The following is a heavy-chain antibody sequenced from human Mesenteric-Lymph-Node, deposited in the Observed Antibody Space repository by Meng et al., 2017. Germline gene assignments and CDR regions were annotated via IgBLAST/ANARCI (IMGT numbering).Heavy chain of an antibody. CDR3: AREALHYYDSSVLAY. J-gene: IGHJ4*02. D-gene: IGHD3-22*01. V-gene: IGHV4-34*01. CDR2: INHSGSA. CDR1: GGSFSGYY. Sequence: QDRGGGLFKPSETTSPTCVVYGGSFSGYYWSWISQPPGKGLEGIGEINHSGSANYNPSLKSRVTITVDTSKNQLSLKVSSVIAADTAVYYCAREALHYYDSSVLAYWGQGTLVTVSS.